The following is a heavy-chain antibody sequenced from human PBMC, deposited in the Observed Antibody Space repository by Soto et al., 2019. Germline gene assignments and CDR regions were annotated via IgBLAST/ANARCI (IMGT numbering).Heavy chain of an antibody. V-gene: IGHV3-7*01. J-gene: IGHJ3*02. CDR1: GFTFGSYC. D-gene: IGHD2-2*01. CDR2: IKQDGSEK. Sequence: GGSLRLSCAASGFTFGSYCMSWVRQTPGKGLEWVANIKQDGSEKYYVDSVKGRFTISRDNSKNTLYLQMNSLTTEDTAVYYCAKGGPDCASTTCYLLVAFDIWGQGTMVNVS. CDR3: AKGGPDCASTTCYLLVAFDI.